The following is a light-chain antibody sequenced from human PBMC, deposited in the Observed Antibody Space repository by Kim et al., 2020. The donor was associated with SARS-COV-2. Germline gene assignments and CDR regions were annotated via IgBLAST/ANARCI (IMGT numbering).Light chain of an antibody. CDR2: GAS. CDR3: QQYAYWRA. CDR1: QSISSS. V-gene: IGKV3-15*01. Sequence: PGERATLSWRASQSISSSLAWYQQKPGQAPRVLIYGASARATGIPARFSGSGSGTEFTLTISNMQSEDFAVYYCQQYAYWRAFGQGTRLEIK. J-gene: IGKJ5*01.